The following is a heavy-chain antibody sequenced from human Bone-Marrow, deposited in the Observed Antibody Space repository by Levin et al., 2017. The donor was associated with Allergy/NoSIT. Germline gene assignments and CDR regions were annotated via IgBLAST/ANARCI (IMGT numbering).Heavy chain of an antibody. Sequence: GGSLRLSCAASGFTFSNAWMSWVRQAPGKWLEWVGRVNSKTEGGTIDYAAPVKGRFTISRDDSEDTLYLQMNSLETEDTAVYYCTLAPLGYCTSTACYYYFDNWGQGTLVTVSS. CDR2: VNSKTEGGTI. J-gene: IGHJ4*02. V-gene: IGHV3-15*01. CDR1: GFTFSNAW. D-gene: IGHD2-2*01. CDR3: TLAPLGYCTSTACYYYFDN.